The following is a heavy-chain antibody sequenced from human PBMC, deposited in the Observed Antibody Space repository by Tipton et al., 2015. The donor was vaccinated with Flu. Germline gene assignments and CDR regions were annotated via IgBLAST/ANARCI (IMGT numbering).Heavy chain of an antibody. D-gene: IGHD4-17*01. V-gene: IGHV4-38-2*02. Sequence: TLSLTCAVSGYSISSGYYWGWVRQPPGKGLEWIGTIYHSGSTNYNPSLRSRVTISLDTSRNQFSLKLTSVTAADTAVYFCARDYGDFNWFDSWGHGTLVTVSS. CDR3: ARDYGDFNWFDS. J-gene: IGHJ5*01. CDR1: GYSISSGYY. CDR2: IYHSGST.